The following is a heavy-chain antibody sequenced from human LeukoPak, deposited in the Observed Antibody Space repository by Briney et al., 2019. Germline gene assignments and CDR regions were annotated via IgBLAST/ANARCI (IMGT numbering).Heavy chain of an antibody. CDR2: ISGSGGIT. V-gene: IGHV3-23*01. D-gene: IGHD6-13*01. CDR3: AKDGHTSSPRGWFDP. Sequence: AGGSLRLSCAASGFTFSSYAMSWVRQAPGKGLEWVSDISGSGGITHYADSVQGRFTISRDNSKNTLFLQMNSLRAEDTAVYYCAKDGHTSSPRGWFDPWDQGTLVTVSS. CDR1: GFTFSSYA. J-gene: IGHJ5*02.